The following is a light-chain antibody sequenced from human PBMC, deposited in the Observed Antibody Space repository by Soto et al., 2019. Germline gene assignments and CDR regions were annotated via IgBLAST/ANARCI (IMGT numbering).Light chain of an antibody. CDR3: QQSHNWPRT. Sequence: EIVMTQSPAALSLSPGERATLSCRASQTIDNTLAWYQRKPGQAPRRLIYDASTRATGVPARFSGSGSGTGFTLTISSLEPEDFAAYYCQQSHNWPRTFGQGTKVDI. CDR1: QTIDNT. CDR2: DAS. J-gene: IGKJ1*01. V-gene: IGKV3-15*01.